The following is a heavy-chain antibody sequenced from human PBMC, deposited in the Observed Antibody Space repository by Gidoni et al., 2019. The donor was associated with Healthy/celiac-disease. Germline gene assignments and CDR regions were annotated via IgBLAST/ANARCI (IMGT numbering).Heavy chain of an antibody. Sequence: QVQLQQWGAGLLKPSETLSLTCAVYGGSFCGYYWSWIRQPPGKGLEWIGEINHSGNTNSNPSLKSRVTISVDTSKNQFSLKLSSVTAADTAVYYCARGPYGSSRYNWFDPWGQGTLVTVSS. D-gene: IGHD6-6*01. J-gene: IGHJ5*02. CDR3: ARGPYGSSRYNWFDP. CDR2: INHSGNT. CDR1: GGSFCGYY. V-gene: IGHV4-34*01.